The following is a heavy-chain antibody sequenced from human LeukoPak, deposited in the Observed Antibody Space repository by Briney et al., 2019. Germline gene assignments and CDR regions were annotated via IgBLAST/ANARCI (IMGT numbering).Heavy chain of an antibody. CDR3: ARADRLDGGPYLILP. D-gene: IGHD3-16*01. CDR2: INANSGGT. V-gene: IGHV1-2*02. Sequence: ASVTVSFTTSGYSFTDYYMHWVREAPGQGRERVGWINANSGGTSSAQKFQGRVTITRDTSITTVYMAVSWLTSDDTAIYYCARADRLDGGPYLILPWGQGTLVTVSS. J-gene: IGHJ5*02. CDR1: GYSFTDYY.